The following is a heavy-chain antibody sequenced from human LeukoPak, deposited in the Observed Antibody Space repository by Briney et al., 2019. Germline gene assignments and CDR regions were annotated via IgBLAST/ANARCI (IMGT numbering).Heavy chain of an antibody. Sequence: PSQTLSLTCTVSGGSVSSGSYHWSWIRQPAGKGLEWIGRIYTNGITHYNPSLKSRVTMSIDTSKNQFSLKLSSVTAADTAVYYCARDPVGHCSGGSCPPGYYYGMDVWGQGTRVTVPS. J-gene: IGHJ6*02. CDR3: ARDPVGHCSGGSCPPGYYYGMDV. D-gene: IGHD2-15*01. CDR1: GGSVSSGSYH. CDR2: IYTNGIT. V-gene: IGHV4-61*02.